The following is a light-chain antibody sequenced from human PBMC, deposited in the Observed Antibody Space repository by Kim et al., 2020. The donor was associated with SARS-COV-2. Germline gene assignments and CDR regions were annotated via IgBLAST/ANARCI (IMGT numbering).Light chain of an antibody. CDR1: SGHSSYA. J-gene: IGLJ3*02. Sequence: ASVKLTCTLSSGHSSYAIAWHQQQPEKGPRYLMKLNSDGSHSKGDGIPDRFSGCSSGAERYLTISSLQSDDEADYYCQTWGTGIRVFGGGTQLTVL. V-gene: IGLV4-69*01. CDR3: QTWGTGIRV. CDR2: LNSDGSH.